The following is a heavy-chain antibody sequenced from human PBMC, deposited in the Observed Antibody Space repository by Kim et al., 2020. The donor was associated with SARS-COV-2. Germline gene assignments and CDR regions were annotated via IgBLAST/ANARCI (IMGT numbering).Heavy chain of an antibody. CDR3: ARRGVPGTGLGIRGAFD. D-gene: IGHD3-10*01. Sequence: GGSLRLSCAASGFTFSSYGMNWVRQAPGKGLEWVSLISSNGSSNDYADSVKGRVTISRANAKNTLNLQMNSLRAEAAATYYCARRGVPGTGLGIRGAFD. CDR1: GFTFSSYG. CDR2: ISSNGSSN. J-gene: IGHJ3*01. V-gene: IGHV3-48*01.